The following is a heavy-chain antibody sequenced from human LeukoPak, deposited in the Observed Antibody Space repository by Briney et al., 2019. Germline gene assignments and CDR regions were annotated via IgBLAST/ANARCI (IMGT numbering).Heavy chain of an antibody. D-gene: IGHD1/OR15-1a*01. CDR2: IKEDGSEN. V-gene: IGHV3-7*03. Sequence: GGSLRLSCAASAFTFRSCWMSWVRQAPGKGLEWVANIKEDGSENYYVDSVKGRFTISRDTAKNSLYLQMNNLRAEDTALYYCARNNDMDVWGQGTTVIVSS. J-gene: IGHJ6*02. CDR3: ARNNDMDV. CDR1: AFTFRSCW.